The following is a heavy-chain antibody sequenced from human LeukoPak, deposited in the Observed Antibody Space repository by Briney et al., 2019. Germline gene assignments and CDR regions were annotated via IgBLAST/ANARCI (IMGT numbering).Heavy chain of an antibody. CDR3: AKTPYSYGPNYYFDY. Sequence: GGTLRLSCGASGFTFNNYGMNWVRQAPGKGLEWVSAISGSGDNTYYADSVKGRFTISRDNAKNSLYLQMNSLRAEDTALYYCAKTPYSYGPNYYFDYWGQGTLVTVSS. CDR2: ISGSGDNT. V-gene: IGHV3-23*01. CDR1: GFTFNNYG. J-gene: IGHJ4*02. D-gene: IGHD5-18*01.